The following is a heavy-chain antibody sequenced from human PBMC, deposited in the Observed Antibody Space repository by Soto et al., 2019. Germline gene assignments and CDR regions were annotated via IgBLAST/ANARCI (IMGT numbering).Heavy chain of an antibody. CDR3: ASGKSGGDILGFLHPPLAKLDY. J-gene: IGHJ4*02. CDR1: GASINTYY. CDR2: IFHRGST. D-gene: IGHD3-9*01. Sequence: SETLSLTCNVSGASINTYYWSWIRQPPQKGLEWIGYIFHRGSTTYNPSLKSRVTISIDASKKYFSLRLNSVTAADTAVYYCASGKSGGDILGFLHPPLAKLDYCGQRTLVTVSS. V-gene: IGHV4-59*12.